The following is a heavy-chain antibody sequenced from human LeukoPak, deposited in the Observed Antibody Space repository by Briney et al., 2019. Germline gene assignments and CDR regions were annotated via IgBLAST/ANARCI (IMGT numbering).Heavy chain of an antibody. D-gene: IGHD2-2*02. CDR1: GYTFTGYY. J-gene: IGHJ5*02. V-gene: IGHV1-2*02. Sequence: ASVKVSCRASGYTFTGYYMHWVRQAPGQGLEWMGWINPNSGGTNYAQKFQGRVTMTRDTSISTAYMELSRLRSDGTAVYYCARGGGVPAAIMNWFDPWGQGTLVTVSS. CDR2: INPNSGGT. CDR3: ARGGGVPAAIMNWFDP.